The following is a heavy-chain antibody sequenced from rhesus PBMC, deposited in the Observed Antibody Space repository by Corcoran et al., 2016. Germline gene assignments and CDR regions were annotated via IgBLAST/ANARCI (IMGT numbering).Heavy chain of an antibody. D-gene: IGHD3-28*01. CDR2: ISNVSYRT. CDR3: AKRGGRTYYYDSGYYLH. J-gene: IGHJ4*01. V-gene: IGHV3S5*01. Sequence: EVQLVESGGGLVQPGGSLRLSCAASGFTFSSYGMSWVRQAPGKGLEWVSYISNVSYRTYNADPVKCRFTISRDNSKNTLSLQMNSLGAEDTAVYYCAKRGGRTYYYDSGYYLHWGQGVLVTVSS. CDR1: GFTFSSYG.